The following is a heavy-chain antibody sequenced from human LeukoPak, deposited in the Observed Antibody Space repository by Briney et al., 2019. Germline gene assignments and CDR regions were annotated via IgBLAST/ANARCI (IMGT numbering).Heavy chain of an antibody. CDR2: IRYDGSNK. D-gene: IGHD2-2*01. J-gene: IGHJ4*02. V-gene: IGHV3-30*02. CDR3: VKTSGGVVVPAAIDY. CDR1: GFTFNSYG. Sequence: GGSLRLSCAASGFTFNSYGMHWVRQAPGKGLEWVAFIRYDGSNKYYADSVKGRFTISRDNSKNTLYLQMNSLRAEDTAVYYCVKTSGGVVVPAAIDYWGQGTLVTVSS.